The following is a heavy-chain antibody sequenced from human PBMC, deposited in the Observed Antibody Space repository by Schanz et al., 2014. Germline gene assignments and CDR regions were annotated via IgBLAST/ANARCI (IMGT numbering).Heavy chain of an antibody. CDR3: ARENLNWEAFDI. V-gene: IGHV3-7*01. D-gene: IGHD7-27*01. CDR2: IKQDESER. Sequence: EVQLVESGGGLVQPGGSLRLSCAASGFTFSTYCMSWVRQAPGKGLEWVANIKQDESERSYVDSVKGRFTISRDNAKNSLYLQMNSLRAEDTAVYYCARENLNWEAFDIWGQGTVVTVSS. CDR1: GFTFSTYC. J-gene: IGHJ3*02.